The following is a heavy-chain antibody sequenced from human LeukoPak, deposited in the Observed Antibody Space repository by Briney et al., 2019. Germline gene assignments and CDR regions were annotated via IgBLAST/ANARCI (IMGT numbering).Heavy chain of an antibody. Sequence: ASVKVSCKASGYIFSGYNIHWVRQAPGQGLEWMGRINPNNGDTNYEQNFQGRVTMTRDTSISTAYMELNALKSDDTAVYYCARLVTAGDSVNAFDIWGQGTMVTVSS. CDR1: GYIFSGYN. CDR2: INPNNGDT. V-gene: IGHV1-2*06. D-gene: IGHD5/OR15-5a*01. CDR3: ARLVTAGDSVNAFDI. J-gene: IGHJ3*02.